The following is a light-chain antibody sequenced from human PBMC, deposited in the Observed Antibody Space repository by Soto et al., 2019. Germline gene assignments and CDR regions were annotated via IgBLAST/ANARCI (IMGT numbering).Light chain of an antibody. CDR1: QDIIRH. CDR2: AAS. J-gene: IGKJ5*01. Sequence: EIQMTQSPSSLSGSVGYGVTITCXASQDIIRHLNWYQHKPGRAPRLLIYAASTLQSGVPSRFTGSGSGTEFTLTISGLQPEDFATYYCQHSYTVPIAFGQGTRLEI. CDR3: QHSYTVPIA. V-gene: IGKV1-39*01.